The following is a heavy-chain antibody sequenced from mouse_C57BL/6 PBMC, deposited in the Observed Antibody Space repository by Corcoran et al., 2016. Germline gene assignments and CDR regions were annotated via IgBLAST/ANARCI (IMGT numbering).Heavy chain of an antibody. D-gene: IGHD1-1*01. V-gene: IGHV1-9*01. CDR3: ARSGATVVASHYLDY. J-gene: IGHJ2*01. CDR2: ILPGRGST. CDR1: GYTFTGYW. Sequence: QVQLQQSGAELMKPGASVKLSCKATGYTFTGYWIEWVKQRPGHGLEWIGEILPGRGSTNYNEKFKGKATFTADTSSNTAYMQLTSLTTEDSAIYYGARSGATVVASHYLDYWGQGTTLTVSS.